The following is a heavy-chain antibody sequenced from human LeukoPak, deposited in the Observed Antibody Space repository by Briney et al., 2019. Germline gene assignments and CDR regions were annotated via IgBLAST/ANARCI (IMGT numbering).Heavy chain of an antibody. D-gene: IGHD4-17*01. V-gene: IGHV1-69*05. CDR2: IIPIFGTA. J-gene: IGHJ5*02. CDR1: GGTFGSYA. Sequence: GSSVKVSCKASGGTFGSYAISWVRQAPGHGLEWMGGIIPIFGTANYAQKFQGRATITTDESTSTAYMELSSLRSEDTAVYYCARDRPTTVTSNWFDPWGQGTLVTVSS. CDR3: ARDRPTTVTSNWFDP.